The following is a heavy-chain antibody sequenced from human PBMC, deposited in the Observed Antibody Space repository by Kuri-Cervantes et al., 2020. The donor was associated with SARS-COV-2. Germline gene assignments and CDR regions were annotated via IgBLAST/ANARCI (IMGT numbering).Heavy chain of an antibody. Sequence: GESLKISCAASGFTFSSYGMHWVRQAPGKGLEWVAVIWYDGSNKYYVDSVKGRFTISRDNSKNTLYLQMNSLRAEDTAVYYCARIPVYSRSGVVPAAHPDYWGQGTLVTVSS. CDR3: ARIPVYSRSGVVPAAHPDY. CDR1: GFTFSSYG. D-gene: IGHD2-2*01. CDR2: IWYDGSNK. V-gene: IGHV3-33*01. J-gene: IGHJ4*02.